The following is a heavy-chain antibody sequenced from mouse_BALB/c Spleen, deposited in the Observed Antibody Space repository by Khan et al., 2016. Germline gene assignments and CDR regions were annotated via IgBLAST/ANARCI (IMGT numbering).Heavy chain of an antibody. CDR2: ISYSGST. CDR1: GYSITSDYA. Sequence: EVQLQESGPGLVKPSQSLSLTCTVTGYSITSDYAWNWIRQFPGNKLEWMGYISYSGSTSYNPSLKSRISITRDTSKNQFFLQLNSVTTEDTATYCCVRLGMITTNAMDYWGQGTSVTVSS. CDR3: VRLGMITTNAMDY. J-gene: IGHJ4*01. V-gene: IGHV3-2*02. D-gene: IGHD2-4*01.